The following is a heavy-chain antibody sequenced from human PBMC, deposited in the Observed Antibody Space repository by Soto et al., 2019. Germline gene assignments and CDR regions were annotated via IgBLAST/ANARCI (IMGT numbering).Heavy chain of an antibody. D-gene: IGHD3-3*01. CDR1: GYTLTELS. V-gene: IGHV1-24*01. CDR3: ATARSRLRFLEWLLN. J-gene: IGHJ1*01. CDR2: FDPEDGET. Sequence: ASVKVSCKVSGYTLTELSMHWVRQAPGKGLEWMGGFDPEDGETIYAQKFQGRVTMTEVTSTDTAYMELSSLRSEDTAVYYCATARSRLRFLEWLLNWG.